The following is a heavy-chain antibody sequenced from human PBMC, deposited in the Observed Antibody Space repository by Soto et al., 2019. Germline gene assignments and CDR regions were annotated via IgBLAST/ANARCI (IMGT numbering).Heavy chain of an antibody. CDR1: GFTFSSHN. V-gene: IGHV3-21*01. CDR2: IGTSDGSI. Sequence: SLRLSCAASGFTFSSHNIYWFRQPPGKGLEWVSSIGTSDGSIYYAASVRGRFTISRDNSKNTLYLQMNSLRAEDTAVYYCAKGGTVVTAIPGWYFDLWGRGTLVTVSS. CDR3: AKGGTVVTAIPGWYFDL. J-gene: IGHJ2*01. D-gene: IGHD2-21*02.